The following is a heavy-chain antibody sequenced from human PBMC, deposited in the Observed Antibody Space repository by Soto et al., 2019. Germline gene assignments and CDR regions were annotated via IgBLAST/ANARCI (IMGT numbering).Heavy chain of an antibody. CDR2: IIPIFGTA. V-gene: IGHV1-69*12. CDR1: GGTFSSYA. Sequence: QVQLVQSGAEVKKPGSSVKVSCKASGGTFSSYAISWVRQAPGQGLEWMGGIIPIFGTANYAPKFQGRVTITADESTSTAYMELSSLRSEDTAVYYCARDPDYGDYDWYFDLWGRGTLVTVSS. CDR3: ARDPDYGDYDWYFDL. D-gene: IGHD4-17*01. J-gene: IGHJ2*01.